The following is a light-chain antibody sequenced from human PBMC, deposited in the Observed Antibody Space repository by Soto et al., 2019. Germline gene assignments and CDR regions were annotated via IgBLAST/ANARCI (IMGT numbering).Light chain of an antibody. V-gene: IGKV3D-7*01. J-gene: IGKJ2*01. CDR2: GAS. Sequence: PGERVTLSCRASQSVSSRYLTWCQQKPGQAPRLLIYGASTRATGIPARFSGSGSGTDFTLTISSLQPEDFAVHYCQQDYNLPQTFGQGTKLEIK. CDR3: QQDYNLPQT. CDR1: QSVSSRY.